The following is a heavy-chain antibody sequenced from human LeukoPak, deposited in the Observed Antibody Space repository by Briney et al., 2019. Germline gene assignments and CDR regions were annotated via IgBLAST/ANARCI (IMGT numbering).Heavy chain of an antibody. J-gene: IGHJ4*02. CDR2: IKEDGRQK. Sequence: GGSLRLSCTASGFTFSTYWMSWVRQAPGKGLEWVANIKEDGRQKFYVDSVKGRFTISRDNAKNSLYLQMDSLRAEDTAVYYCARDLDYWGQGTPITVSS. V-gene: IGHV3-7*04. CDR1: GFTFSTYW. CDR3: ARDLDY.